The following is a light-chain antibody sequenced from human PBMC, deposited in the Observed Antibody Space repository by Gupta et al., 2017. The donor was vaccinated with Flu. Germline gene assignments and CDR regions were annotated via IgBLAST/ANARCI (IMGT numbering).Light chain of an antibody. Sequence: QSVLTQPPSASETPGQRVTSSCSGSSSNIGSNYVYWYQQLPGTAPKLLIYRNTQRPSGVPVRFSGSKSGTSDSLDISGLRSEDEADYYWATWDDRLSGLIFGGGTKLTVL. CDR3: ATWDDRLSGLI. J-gene: IGLJ2*01. V-gene: IGLV1-47*01. CDR2: RNT. CDR1: SSNIGSNY.